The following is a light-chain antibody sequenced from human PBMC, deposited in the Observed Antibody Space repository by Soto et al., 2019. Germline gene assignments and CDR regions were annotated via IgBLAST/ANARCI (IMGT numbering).Light chain of an antibody. Sequence: QSVLTQPPSASGTPGQRVTISCSGSSSNIGSNYVYWYQQLPGTAPKLLIYRNNQRPSGVPDRFSGSKSGTSXXLAISGLRSEDEADYYCAAWDDSLSGRVFGGGTXXTVL. V-gene: IGLV1-47*01. CDR1: SSNIGSNY. CDR2: RNN. CDR3: AAWDDSLSGRV. J-gene: IGLJ3*02.